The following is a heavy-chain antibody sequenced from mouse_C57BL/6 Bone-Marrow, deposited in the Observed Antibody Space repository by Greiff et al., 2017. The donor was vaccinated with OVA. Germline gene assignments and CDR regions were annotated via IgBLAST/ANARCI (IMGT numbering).Heavy chain of an antibody. V-gene: IGHV1-39*01. D-gene: IGHD1-1*01. CDR1: GYSFTDYN. CDR3: AFYYGSSYRYFDV. Sequence: VQLQQSGPELVKPGASVKISCKASGYSFTDYNMNWVKQSNGKSLEWIGVINPNYGTTSYNQKFKGKATLTVDQSSSTAYMQLNSLTSADSAVYYCAFYYGSSYRYFDVWGKGTTVTVSS. J-gene: IGHJ1*03. CDR2: INPNYGTT.